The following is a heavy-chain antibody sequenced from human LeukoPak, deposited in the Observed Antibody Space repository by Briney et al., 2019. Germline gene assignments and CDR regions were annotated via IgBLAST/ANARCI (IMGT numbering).Heavy chain of an antibody. CDR3: VREY. V-gene: IGHV3-21*01. CDR2: ISSSSTNI. Sequence: PGGSLRLSCAASGFTFSRYNVNWVRQAPGKGLEWVSSISSSSTNIYYADSVKGRFTISRDNAKNSLYLQMNSLRVEDTAVYYCVREYWGQGTLVTVSS. CDR1: GFTFSRYN. J-gene: IGHJ4*02.